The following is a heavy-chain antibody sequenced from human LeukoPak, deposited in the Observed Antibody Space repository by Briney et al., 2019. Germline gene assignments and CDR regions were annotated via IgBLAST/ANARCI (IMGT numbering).Heavy chain of an antibody. Sequence: PGGSLRLSCAASGFTFSSYGMHWVRQAPGKGLEWVALISYDGSNKYYADSVKGRFTISRDQSKNTLYLQMNSLRPEDAAVYYCSKDPSLRVTLPVWGQGTLVTVSS. CDR2: ISYDGSNK. D-gene: IGHD2-21*02. V-gene: IGHV3-30*18. J-gene: IGHJ4*02. CDR1: GFTFSSYG. CDR3: SKDPSLRVTLPV.